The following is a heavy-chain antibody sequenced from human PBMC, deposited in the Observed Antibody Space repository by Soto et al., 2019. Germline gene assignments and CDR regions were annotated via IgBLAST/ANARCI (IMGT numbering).Heavy chain of an antibody. Sequence: GGSLRLSCAASGFTFDDYAMHWLRQAPGKCLEWVSGISWNSGSIGYADSVKGRFTISRDNAKNSLYLQMNSLRAEDTALYYCAKDRRAVADPGGAFDIWGQGTMVTVSS. CDR3: AKDRRAVADPGGAFDI. D-gene: IGHD6-19*01. V-gene: IGHV3-9*01. CDR1: GFTFDDYA. J-gene: IGHJ3*02. CDR2: ISWNSGSI.